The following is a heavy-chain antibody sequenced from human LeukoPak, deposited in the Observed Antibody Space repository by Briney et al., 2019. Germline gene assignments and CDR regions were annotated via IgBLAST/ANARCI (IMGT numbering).Heavy chain of an antibody. Sequence: ASVKVSCKASGYTYTGHYMHWVRQAPGQGLEWMGWINPNSGDTHYAQNFQGRVTMTRDTSISTAYMELSRLTSDDTAIYYCARGQGSSWFDYWGQGTLVSVSS. D-gene: IGHD6-13*01. J-gene: IGHJ5*01. CDR2: INPNSGDT. CDR1: GYTYTGHY. CDR3: ARGQGSSWFDY. V-gene: IGHV1-2*02.